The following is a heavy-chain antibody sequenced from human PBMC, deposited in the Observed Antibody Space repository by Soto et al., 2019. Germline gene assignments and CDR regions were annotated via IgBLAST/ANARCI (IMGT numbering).Heavy chain of an antibody. CDR1: VFTFSSYA. CDR2: ISGSGGST. D-gene: IGHD4-4*01. Sequence: RWSLRLCCSASVFTFSSYAMSWVRQAPGKGLEWVSAISGSGGSTYYADSVKGRFTISRDNSKNTLYLQMNSLRAEDTAVYYCAKPSTPFDYWGQGTLVTVSS. J-gene: IGHJ4*02. CDR3: AKPSTPFDY. V-gene: IGHV3-23*01.